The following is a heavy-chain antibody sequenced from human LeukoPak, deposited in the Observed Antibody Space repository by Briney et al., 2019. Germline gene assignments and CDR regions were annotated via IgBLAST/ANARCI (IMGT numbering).Heavy chain of an antibody. J-gene: IGHJ5*02. CDR3: ASDIHYYDSSGYRHNWFDP. V-gene: IGHV4-4*07. CDR1: GGSISSYY. D-gene: IGHD3-22*01. CDR2: IYTCGST. Sequence: SETLSLTCTVSGGSISSYYWSWIRQPAGKGLEWIGRIYTCGSTNYNPSLKSRVTMSVDTSKNQFSLKLSSVTAADTAVYYCASDIHYYDSSGYRHNWFDPWGQGTLVTVSS.